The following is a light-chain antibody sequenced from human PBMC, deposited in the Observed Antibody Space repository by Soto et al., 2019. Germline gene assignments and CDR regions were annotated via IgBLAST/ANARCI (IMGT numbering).Light chain of an antibody. V-gene: IGKV1-9*01. Sequence: DIQLTQSPSFLSASVGDRVTITCRASQGISSYLAWYQQKPGKAPKLLIYAASTLQSGVPSRFSGSGSVTEFTLRISSLQPEDFATYYCQQLNSYPYTFGQGTKLEIK. CDR2: AAS. CDR1: QGISSY. CDR3: QQLNSYPYT. J-gene: IGKJ2*01.